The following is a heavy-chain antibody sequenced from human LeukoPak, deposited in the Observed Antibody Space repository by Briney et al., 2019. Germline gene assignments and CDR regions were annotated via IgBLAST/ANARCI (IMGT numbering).Heavy chain of an antibody. V-gene: IGHV3-7*04. J-gene: IGHJ4*02. CDR1: GFSFRSFW. CDR2: IKEDGSDK. D-gene: IGHD3-10*01. CDR3: ARVLWFGGIYYFDY. Sequence: PGGSLRLSCAASGFSFRSFWMSWVRQAPGKGLEWVARIKEDGSDKYYVESEKGRFTISRENARNSLYLQMNSLRAEDTAVYYCARVLWFGGIYYFDYWGQGTLVTVSS.